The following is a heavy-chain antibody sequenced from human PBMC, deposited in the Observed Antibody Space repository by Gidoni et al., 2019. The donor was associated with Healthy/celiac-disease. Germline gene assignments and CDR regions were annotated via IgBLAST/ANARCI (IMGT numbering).Heavy chain of an antibody. D-gene: IGHD2-2*01. Sequence: VQLVESGGGLVKPGGSLRLSWAASGFTFRSYSMNRVRRAPGKGLEWVSSISSSSSYIYYADSVKGRFTISRDNAKNSLYLQMNSLRAEDTAVYYCARDLLYCSSTSCSSDAFDIWGQGTMVTVSS. CDR3: ARDLLYCSSTSCSSDAFDI. J-gene: IGHJ3*02. V-gene: IGHV3-21*01. CDR1: GFTFRSYS. CDR2: ISSSSSYI.